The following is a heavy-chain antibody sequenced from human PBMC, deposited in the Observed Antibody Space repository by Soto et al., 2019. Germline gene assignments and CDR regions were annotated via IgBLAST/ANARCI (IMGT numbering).Heavy chain of an antibody. J-gene: IGHJ6*02. Sequence: PGGSLRLSCTPSGFTVGSCEMNWVRQAPGKGLEWVSYINTGGVTFYADSVKGRFTISRDNAQNSLLLQMNSLRAEDTAVYYCTRDKGDKVAYGMDVWGQGTTVTVSS. D-gene: IGHD3-16*01. V-gene: IGHV3-48*03. CDR2: INTGGVTF. CDR3: TRDKGDKVAYGMDV. CDR1: GFTVGSCE.